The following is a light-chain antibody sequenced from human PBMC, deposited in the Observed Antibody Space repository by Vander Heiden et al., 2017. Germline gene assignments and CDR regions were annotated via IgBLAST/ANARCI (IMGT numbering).Light chain of an antibody. V-gene: IGKV1-39*01. CDR2: AAS. CDR3: QQSYSTPG. Sequence: DIQMTQSPSSLSASVGDRVTITCRASQSISSYLNWYQQKPGKAPKLLIYAASSLQSGVPSRFSGSGSGTDFTLTISSLQPEDFETYYCQQSYSTPGFGPGTKVDIK. CDR1: QSISSY. J-gene: IGKJ3*01.